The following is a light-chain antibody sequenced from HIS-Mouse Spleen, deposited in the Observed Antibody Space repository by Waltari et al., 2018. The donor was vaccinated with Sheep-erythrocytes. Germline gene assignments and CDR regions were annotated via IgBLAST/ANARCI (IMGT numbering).Light chain of an antibody. CDR2: EGN. V-gene: IGLV2-23*01. J-gene: IGLJ1*01. CDR1: STDVGSYNL. Sequence: QSALTQPASVSGSPGQSITISCTGTSTDVGSYNLVPWYQQHPAKAPKLMIYEGNKRPSGVSNRFSGSKSGNTASLTISGLQAEDEADYYCCSYAGSSTFHVFGTGTKVTVL. CDR3: CSYAGSSTFHV.